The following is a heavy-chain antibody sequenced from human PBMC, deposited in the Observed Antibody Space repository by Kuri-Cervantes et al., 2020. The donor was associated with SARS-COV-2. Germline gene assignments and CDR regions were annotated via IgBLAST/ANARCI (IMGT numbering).Heavy chain of an antibody. CDR2: INHSGST. D-gene: IGHD3-16*02. CDR1: GGSFSGYY. V-gene: IGHV4-34*01. CDR3: ARHEVLITFGGVIVSYFDY. J-gene: IGHJ4*02. Sequence: SDTLSLTWAVYGGSFSGYYWSWIRQPPGKGLEWIGEINHSGSTNYNPSLKSRVTISADTSKNQFSLKLSSVTAADTAVYYCARHEVLITFGGVIVSYFDYWGQGTLVTVSS.